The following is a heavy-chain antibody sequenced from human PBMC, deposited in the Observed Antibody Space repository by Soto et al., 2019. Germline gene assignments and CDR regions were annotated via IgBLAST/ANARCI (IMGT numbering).Heavy chain of an antibody. Sequence: ASVKVSCKASGYTFTSYAMHWVRQAPGQRLEWMGWINAGNGNTKYSQKFQGRVTITRDTSASTAYMELSSLRSEDTAVYYCAGGYCSGGSCYTAFEYWGQGTLVNVSS. J-gene: IGHJ4*02. CDR2: INAGNGNT. CDR3: AGGYCSGGSCYTAFEY. CDR1: GYTFTSYA. D-gene: IGHD2-15*01. V-gene: IGHV1-3*01.